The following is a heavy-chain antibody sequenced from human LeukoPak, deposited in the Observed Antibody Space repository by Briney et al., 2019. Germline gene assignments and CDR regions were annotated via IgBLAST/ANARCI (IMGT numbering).Heavy chain of an antibody. CDR3: ARDMLLDP. CDR2: ISYDGSNK. J-gene: IGHJ5*02. D-gene: IGHD3-16*01. CDR1: GFTFSSYA. V-gene: IGHV3-30*01. Sequence: PGRSLRLSCAASGFTFSSYAMHWVRQAPGKGLEWVAVISYDGSNKYYADSVKGRFTISRDNSKNTLYLQMNSLRAEDTAVYYCARDMLLDPWGQGTLVTVSS.